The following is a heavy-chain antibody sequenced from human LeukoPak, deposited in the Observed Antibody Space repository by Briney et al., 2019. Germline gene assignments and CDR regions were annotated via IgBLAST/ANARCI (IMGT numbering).Heavy chain of an antibody. V-gene: IGHV4-4*02. J-gene: IGHJ4*02. D-gene: IGHD6-19*01. CDR3: ARHERQWLVNGPFDY. CDR2: IYHSGSS. Sequence: SGTLSLTCVVSGVSINNYNWWSWVRQSPGKGLEWIGEIYHSGSSNYNPSLKSRVTISVDTSKNQFSLKLSSVSAADMAVYYCARHERQWLVNGPFDYWGQGTLVTVSS. CDR1: GVSINNYNW.